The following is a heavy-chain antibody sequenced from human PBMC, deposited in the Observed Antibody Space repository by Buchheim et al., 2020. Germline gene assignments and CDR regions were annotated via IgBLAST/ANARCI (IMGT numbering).Heavy chain of an antibody. J-gene: IGHJ4*02. Sequence: EVQLLESGGGLVQPGGSLRLSCAASGFTFSSYAMSWVRQAPGKWLEWVSSISDSGVSTSFADSVKGRFTISRDTSKNTLYLQTNSLRAEDTAVYYCAEAIRASDYWGQGTL. CDR1: GFTFSSYA. D-gene: IGHD3-10*01. CDR2: ISDSGVST. V-gene: IGHV3-23*01. CDR3: AEAIRASDY.